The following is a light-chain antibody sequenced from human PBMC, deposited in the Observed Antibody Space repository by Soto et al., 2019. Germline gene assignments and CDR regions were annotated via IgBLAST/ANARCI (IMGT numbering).Light chain of an antibody. CDR3: VLYMSSGIVV. Sequence: QSVVTQEPSFSVSPGGTVTLTRGLRSGSVSTTYYPSWYQQTPGQAPRTLIYSTNTRSSGVPDRFSGSILGNKAAHTITGAQADDGSYYYCVLYMSSGIVVFGGGTMLTVL. J-gene: IGLJ2*01. CDR2: STN. V-gene: IGLV8-61*01. CDR1: SGSVSTTYY.